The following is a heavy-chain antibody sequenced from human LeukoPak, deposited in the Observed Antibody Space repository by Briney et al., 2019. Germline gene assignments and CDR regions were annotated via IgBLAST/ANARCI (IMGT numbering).Heavy chain of an antibody. CDR1: GFTFSSHG. CDR3: ARDGPR. V-gene: IGHV3-33*01. Sequence: PGRSLRLSCAASGFTFSSHGMHWVRQATGKGLEWVAVIWYNGSNKYYADSVKGRFTISRDNSKNTLYLQMNSLRAEDTAVYYCARDGPRWGQGTLVTVSS. J-gene: IGHJ4*02. CDR2: IWYNGSNK.